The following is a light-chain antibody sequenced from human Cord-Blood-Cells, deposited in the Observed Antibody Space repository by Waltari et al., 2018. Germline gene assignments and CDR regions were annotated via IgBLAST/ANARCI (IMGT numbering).Light chain of an antibody. CDR2: DVS. V-gene: IGLV2-11*01. Sequence: QSALTQPRSVSGSPGQSVTIPCTGTSSDVGGSNYVSWYQQHPGKAPKLMIYDVSKRPSGVPDRFSGSKSGNTASLTISGLQAEDEADYYCCSYAGSYTFGVVFGGGTKLTVL. J-gene: IGLJ2*01. CDR3: CSYAGSYTFGVV. CDR1: SSDVGGSNY.